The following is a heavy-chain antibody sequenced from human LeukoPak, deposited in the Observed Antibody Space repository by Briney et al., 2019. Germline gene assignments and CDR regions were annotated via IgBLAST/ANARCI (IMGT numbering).Heavy chain of an antibody. Sequence: GGSLRLSCAASGFTFSSYGMHWVRQAPGKGLEWVAFIRYDGSNKYYADSVKGRFTISRDNSKNTLYLQMNSLRAEDTAVYYCARGASGSDYFDYWGQGTLVTVSS. CDR2: IRYDGSNK. J-gene: IGHJ4*02. V-gene: IGHV3-30*02. D-gene: IGHD3-10*01. CDR3: ARGASGSDYFDY. CDR1: GFTFSSYG.